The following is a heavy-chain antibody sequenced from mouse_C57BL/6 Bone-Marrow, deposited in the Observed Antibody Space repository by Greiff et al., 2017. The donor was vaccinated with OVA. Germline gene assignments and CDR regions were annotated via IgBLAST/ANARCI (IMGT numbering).Heavy chain of an antibody. CDR2: IAPSDSYI. CDR1: GYTFTNYW. CDR3: AHYGSRLYLHY. D-gene: IGHD1-1*01. V-gene: IGHV1-59*01. J-gene: IGHJ2*02. Sequence: QVQLKQPGAELVRPGTSVKLSCKASGYTFTNYWMHWVKQRPGQVLEWIGVIAPSDSYINYNQKFKGRATLTVDTSSSTAYMHLSSLTSEDSAVYYCAHYGSRLYLHYWGQGTSLTVSS.